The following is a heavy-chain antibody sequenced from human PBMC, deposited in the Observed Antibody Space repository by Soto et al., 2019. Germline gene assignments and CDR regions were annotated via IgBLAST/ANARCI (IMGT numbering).Heavy chain of an antibody. CDR2: VYHSGST. J-gene: IGHJ4*02. D-gene: IGHD6-13*01. Sequence: QLQLQESGSGLVKPSQTLSLTCAVSGGSISSSGYSWSWIRQPPGKGLEWVGYVYHSGSTYYNPSLKSRVTRSVDRSKTQFSLKLSSVSAADTAVYYCASSHAGAHITAAVHWGQGTLVTVSS. CDR3: ASSHAGAHITAAVH. V-gene: IGHV4-30-2*01. CDR1: GGSISSSGYS.